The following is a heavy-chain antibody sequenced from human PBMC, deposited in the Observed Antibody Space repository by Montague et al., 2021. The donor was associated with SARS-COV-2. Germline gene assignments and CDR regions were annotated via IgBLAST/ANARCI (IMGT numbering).Heavy chain of an antibody. D-gene: IGHD1-7*01. CDR3: ARNQGYHWNYPYNWFGP. CDR1: GGSISSSTYY. Sequence: SETLSLTCTVSGGSISSSTYYWGWIRQPPGKGLEWIANIYYSGSTYYNPSLKSRVTISVDPSKSQFSLKLSSVTAADTAVYYCARNQGYHWNYPYNWFGPWGQGTLVTVSS. V-gene: IGHV4-39*01. CDR2: IYYSGST. J-gene: IGHJ5*02.